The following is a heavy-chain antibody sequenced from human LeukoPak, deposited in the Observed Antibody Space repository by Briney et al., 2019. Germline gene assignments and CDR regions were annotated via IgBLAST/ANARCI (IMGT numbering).Heavy chain of an antibody. V-gene: IGHV3-30-3*01. D-gene: IGHD2-2*01. CDR3: ARGACSITGCAKTGY. CDR1: GFTFSNYG. J-gene: IGHJ4*02. CDR2: ISFDGSSK. Sequence: GGSLRLSCAASGFTFSNYGMHWVRQAPGKGLEWLAVISFDGSSKYEADSVKGRFTISRDNSKHTLYLQMNSLRLDDTAVYYCARGACSITGCAKTGYWGQGTLVTVSS.